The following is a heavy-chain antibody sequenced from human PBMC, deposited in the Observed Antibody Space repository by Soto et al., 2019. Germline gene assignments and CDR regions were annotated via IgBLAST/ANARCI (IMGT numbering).Heavy chain of an antibody. CDR3: ASLSGSCLYYFDT. V-gene: IGHV4-30-4*01. J-gene: IGHJ4*02. CDR1: GGSISSGGYY. D-gene: IGHD3-22*01. CDR2: MSYSGST. Sequence: QVQLQESGPGLVKPSQTLSLTCTVSGGSISSGGYYWSWLRQPPGKGLEWMAYMSYSGSTYYNTSLKRRVTLSVDTSKNQFSLKLGCVIAADTAVYYCASLSGSCLYYFDTWGQGPLVAVSS.